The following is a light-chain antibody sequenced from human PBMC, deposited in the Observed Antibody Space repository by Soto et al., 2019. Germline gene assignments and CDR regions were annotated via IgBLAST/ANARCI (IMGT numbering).Light chain of an antibody. V-gene: IGKV1-5*01. CDR3: QQRGT. J-gene: IGKJ2*02. Sequence: DIQLTQSPSTLSAFVGARITIHCRANQSISSCLARYQQKPGKATKLLIHDALSLESGVTSRFSGRGSGAEFTLTISSLQHDDLAADSCQQRGTFGQGTKLFIK. CDR2: DAL. CDR1: QSISSC.